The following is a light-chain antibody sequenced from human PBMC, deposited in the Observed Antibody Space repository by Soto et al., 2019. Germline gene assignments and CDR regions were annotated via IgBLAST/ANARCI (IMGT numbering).Light chain of an antibody. J-gene: IGLJ3*02. Sequence: QSALTQPPSASGSPGQSVTISCTGTTSDIGRYNYVSWYQQHPGTAPKLIIYEVRKRPSGVPDRFSASKSANSASLAISGLRSEDEADYYCAAWDDRQTAFWVFGGGTKVTVL. CDR3: AAWDDRQTAFWV. V-gene: IGLV2-8*01. CDR2: EVR. CDR1: TSDIGRYNY.